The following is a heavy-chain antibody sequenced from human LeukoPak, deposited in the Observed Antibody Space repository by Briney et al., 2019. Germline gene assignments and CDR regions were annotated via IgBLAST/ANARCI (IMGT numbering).Heavy chain of an antibody. CDR1: GFTVSSNY. V-gene: IGHV3-66*01. CDR2: IYSGGST. Sequence: GGSLRLSCAASGFTVSSNYMSWVRQAPGKGLEWVSVIYSGGSTYYADSVKGRFTISRDNSKNTLYLQMNSLRAEDTAVYYCARDVEYSSSPLYYYYYGMDVWGQGTTVTVSS. J-gene: IGHJ6*02. CDR3: ARDVEYSSSPLYYYYYGMDV. D-gene: IGHD6-6*01.